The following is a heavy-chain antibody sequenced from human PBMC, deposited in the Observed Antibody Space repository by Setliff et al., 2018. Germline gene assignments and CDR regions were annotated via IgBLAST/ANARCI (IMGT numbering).Heavy chain of an antibody. CDR2: VFPSDSDT. V-gene: IGHV5-51*01. Sequence: GESLKISCQASGYTFTSNWIAWVRQMPGKGLEWMGLVFPSDSDTRYSPSFRGQVTISADKSISTAYLQWSSLKASDTAMYYCARDSGSPLDYWGQGTLVTVSS. CDR1: GYTFTSNW. D-gene: IGHD6-6*01. CDR3: ARDSGSPLDY. J-gene: IGHJ4*02.